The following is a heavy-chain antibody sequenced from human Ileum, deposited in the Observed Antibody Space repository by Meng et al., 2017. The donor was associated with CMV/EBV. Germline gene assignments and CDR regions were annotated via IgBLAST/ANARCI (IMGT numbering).Heavy chain of an antibody. CDR1: DASFSDFY. CDR2: IHPSGST. CDR3: ARGQDNHKGGVH. Sequence: GAGLLKPSETLSLACDVYDASFSDFYWSWTRHLPGKGLEWIGEIHPSGSTHYNPSLESRVSISVHMSNNQFSLKVSSVTAADTAVYYCARGQDNHKGGVHWGQGTLVTASS. D-gene: IGHD1-14*01. J-gene: IGHJ4*02. V-gene: IGHV4-34*01.